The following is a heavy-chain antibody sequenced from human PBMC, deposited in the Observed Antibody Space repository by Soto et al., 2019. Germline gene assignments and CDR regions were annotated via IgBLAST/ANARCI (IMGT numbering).Heavy chain of an antibody. D-gene: IGHD3-3*01. J-gene: IGHJ6*02. CDR1: GFTFSSYG. CDR2: ISYDGSNK. V-gene: IGHV3-30*03. CDR3: ARADGTIFGVVIYGPYYYGMDV. Sequence: GGSLSLSCAASGFTFSSYGMHWVRQAPGKGLEWVAVISYDGSNKYYVDSLKGRFTISRDNSKNTLYLQMNSLRAEDMAVYYCARADGTIFGVVIYGPYYYGMDVWGQGTTVTVSS.